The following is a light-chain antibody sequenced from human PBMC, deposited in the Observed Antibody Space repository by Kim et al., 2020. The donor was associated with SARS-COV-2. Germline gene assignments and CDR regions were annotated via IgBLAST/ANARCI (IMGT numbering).Light chain of an antibody. Sequence: RATLNCKSSQGVLHRCNNKNYLAWYQQKPGQPPKLLIYWASTRESGVPDRFSGSGSGTDFTLTISSLQAEDVAVYYCQQYYSTPYSFGQGTKLEI. CDR2: WAS. CDR1: QGVLHRCNNKNY. V-gene: IGKV4-1*01. J-gene: IGKJ2*03. CDR3: QQYYSTPYS.